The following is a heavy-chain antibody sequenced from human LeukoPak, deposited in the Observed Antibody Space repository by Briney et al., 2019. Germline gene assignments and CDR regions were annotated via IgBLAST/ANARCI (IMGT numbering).Heavy chain of an antibody. CDR3: ARYAAYDSRGNYFDY. CDR1: GGSFSGYY. Sequence: SETLSLTCAVYGGSFSGYYWSWIRQPLGKGLEWIGYIYYSGSTYYNPSLKSRVTISVDASKNQFSLKLSSVTAADTAVYYCARYAAYDSRGNYFDYWGQGTLVTVSS. D-gene: IGHD3-22*01. CDR2: IYYSGST. J-gene: IGHJ4*02. V-gene: IGHV4-30-4*08.